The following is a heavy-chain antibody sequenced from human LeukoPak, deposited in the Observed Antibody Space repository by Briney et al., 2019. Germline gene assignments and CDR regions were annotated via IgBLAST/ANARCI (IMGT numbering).Heavy chain of an antibody. J-gene: IGHJ5*02. CDR3: ARERAQNWCDP. V-gene: IGHV3-48*03. Sequence: GGSLRLSCAASGFTFSSYELNWVRQAPGKGLEWVSYISDTGSTIYYADSVEGRFTISRDNAKNSLYLQMNSLRAEDTAVYYCARERAQNWCDPWGQGTLVTVSS. CDR1: GFTFSSYE. CDR2: ISDTGSTI.